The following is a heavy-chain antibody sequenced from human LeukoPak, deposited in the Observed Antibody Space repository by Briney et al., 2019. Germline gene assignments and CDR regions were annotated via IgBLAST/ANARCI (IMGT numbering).Heavy chain of an antibody. CDR2: IVVGSGNT. D-gene: IGHD3-22*01. J-gene: IGHJ4*02. V-gene: IGHV1-58*02. CDR1: GFTFTSSA. CDR3: AHVYYDSSGYGDY. Sequence: SVRVSCKASGFTFTSSAMQWVRQARGRRLEWIGWIVVGSGNTNYAQKFQERVTITRDMSTSTAYMELSSLRSEDTAVYYCAHVYYDSSGYGDYWGQGTLATVSS.